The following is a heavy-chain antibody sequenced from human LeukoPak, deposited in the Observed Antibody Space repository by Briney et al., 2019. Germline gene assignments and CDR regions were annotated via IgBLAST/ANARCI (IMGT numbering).Heavy chain of an antibody. D-gene: IGHD2-2*01. J-gene: IGHJ5*02. Sequence: GASVKVSCKASGYTFTSYGISWVRQAPGQGLEWMGWISAYNGNTNYAQKLQGRVTMTTDTSTSTAYMELRSLRSDDTAVYYCARVLGVLPAAAIRGQRVRNWFDPWGQGTLVTVSS. V-gene: IGHV1-18*01. CDR3: ARVLGVLPAAAIRGQRVRNWFDP. CDR2: ISAYNGNT. CDR1: GYTFTSYG.